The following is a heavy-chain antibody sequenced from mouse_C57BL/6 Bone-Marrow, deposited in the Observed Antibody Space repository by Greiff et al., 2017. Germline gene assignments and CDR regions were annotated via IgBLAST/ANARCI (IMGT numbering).Heavy chain of an antibody. CDR2: IDPSDSYT. D-gene: IGHD1-1*01. J-gene: IGHJ2*01. V-gene: IGHV1-69*01. CDR3: AREGTTVVFDY. CDR1: GYTFTSYW. Sequence: VQLQQPGAELVMPGASVKLSCKASGYTFTSYWMHWVKQRPGQGLEWIGEIDPSDSYTNYNQKFKGKSTLTVDTSSSTAYMQLSSLTSEDSAVYYCAREGTTVVFDYWGQGTTLTVSS.